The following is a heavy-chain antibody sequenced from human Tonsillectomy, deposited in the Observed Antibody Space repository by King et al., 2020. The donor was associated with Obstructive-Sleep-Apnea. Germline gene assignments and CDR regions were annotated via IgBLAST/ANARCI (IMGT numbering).Heavy chain of an antibody. D-gene: IGHD3-10*01. Sequence: VQLVESGAEVKKPGASVKVSCKAYGYTVTSYGISWVRQAPGQGLEWMGWITAYNGNTNYAQKLQGRVTMTTDTSTTTAYMELRSLRSDDTAVYYCARDRDYYASGSYADYWGQGTLVTVSS. J-gene: IGHJ4*02. CDR2: ITAYNGNT. CDR1: GYTVTSYG. V-gene: IGHV1-18*01. CDR3: ARDRDYYASGSYADY.